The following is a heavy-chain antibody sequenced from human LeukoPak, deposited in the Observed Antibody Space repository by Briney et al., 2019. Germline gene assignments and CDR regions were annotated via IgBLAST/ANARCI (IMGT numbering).Heavy chain of an antibody. CDR2: IKPDGSEK. V-gene: IGHV3-7*03. CDR1: GFTFSNYW. D-gene: IGHD3-10*01. J-gene: IGHJ4*02. Sequence: GGSLRLSCAASGFTFSNYWMTWFRQTPGKGLEWVGNIKPDGSEKYYVDSVKGRFTISRDNTKNSLFLQMNSLTTEDTALYYCAKGPTIPPYYSSGSYYETKAQFDGWGQGTLVTVSS. CDR3: AKGPTIPPYYSSGSYYETKAQFDG.